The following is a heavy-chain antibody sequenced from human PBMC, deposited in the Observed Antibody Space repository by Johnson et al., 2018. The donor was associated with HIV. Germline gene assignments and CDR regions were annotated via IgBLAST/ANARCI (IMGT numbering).Heavy chain of an antibody. CDR1: GFTFSSYG. D-gene: IGHD1-26*01. Sequence: QMLLVESGGGVVQPGRSLRLSCAASGFTFSSYGMHWVRQAPGKGLEWVAVISYDGSNKYYADSVKGRFTISRDNSKNTLYLQMNSLRAEDTAVYYCARDRTSQRWELLPDDAFNKWGQGTMVTVSS. CDR2: ISYDGSNK. J-gene: IGHJ3*02. CDR3: ARDRTSQRWELLPDDAFNK. V-gene: IGHV3-30*03.